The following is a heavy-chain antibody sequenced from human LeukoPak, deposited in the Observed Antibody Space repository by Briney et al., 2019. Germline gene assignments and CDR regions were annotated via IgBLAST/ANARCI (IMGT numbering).Heavy chain of an antibody. D-gene: IGHD3-3*01. CDR1: GFTFSSYA. CDR2: IYYSGST. CDR3: ARKRYYDFWSGYYGNWFDP. Sequence: GSLRLSCAASGFTFSSYAMSWIRQPPGKGLEWIGSIYYSGSTYYNPSLKSRVTISVDTSKNQFSLKLSSVTAADTAVYYCARKRYYDFWSGYYGNWFDPWGQGTLVTVSS. J-gene: IGHJ5*02. V-gene: IGHV4-39*01.